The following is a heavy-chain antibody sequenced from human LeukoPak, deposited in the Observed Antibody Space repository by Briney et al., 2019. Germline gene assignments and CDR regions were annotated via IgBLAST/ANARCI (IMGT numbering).Heavy chain of an antibody. D-gene: IGHD4-17*01. Sequence: HPGGSLRLSCAASGFTFSSYEMNWVRQAPGKGLEWVSYISSSGSTIYYADSVKGRFTISRDNAKNSLYLQMDSLRVEDTAEYYCARDTWTTVTHIFDYWGQGTLVTVSS. CDR1: GFTFSSYE. CDR3: ARDTWTTVTHIFDY. V-gene: IGHV3-48*03. J-gene: IGHJ4*02. CDR2: ISSSGSTI.